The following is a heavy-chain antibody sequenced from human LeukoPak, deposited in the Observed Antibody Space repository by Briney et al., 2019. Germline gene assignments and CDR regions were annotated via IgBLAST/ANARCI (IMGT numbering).Heavy chain of an antibody. Sequence: PSETLSLTCTVSGGSISSYYWSWIRQPAGKGMEWIGRIYTSGSTNYNPSLKSRVTISVDKSKNQFSLKLSSVTAADTAVYYCARGVAVAGPFDYWGQGTLVTVSS. V-gene: IGHV4-4*07. CDR2: IYTSGST. CDR3: ARGVAVAGPFDY. J-gene: IGHJ4*02. CDR1: GGSISSYY. D-gene: IGHD6-19*01.